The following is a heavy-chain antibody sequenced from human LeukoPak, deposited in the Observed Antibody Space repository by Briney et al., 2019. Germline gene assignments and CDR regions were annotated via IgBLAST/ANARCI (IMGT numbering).Heavy chain of an antibody. CDR1: RFTFSSYS. V-gene: IGHV3-48*01. Sequence: GGSLRLSCAASRFTFSSYSMNWVRQAPGKGLEWVSYISSSSSTIYYADSVKGRFTISRDNAKNSLYLQMNSLRAEDTAVYYCARHPEGYYYASGRTHYYYYMDVWGKGTTVTISS. J-gene: IGHJ6*03. CDR3: ARHPEGYYYASGRTHYYYYMDV. D-gene: IGHD3-10*01. CDR2: ISSSSSTI.